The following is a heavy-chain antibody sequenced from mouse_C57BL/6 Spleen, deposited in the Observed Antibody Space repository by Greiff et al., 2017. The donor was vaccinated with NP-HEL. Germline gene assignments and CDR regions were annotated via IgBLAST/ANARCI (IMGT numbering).Heavy chain of an antibody. CDR2: IYPGDADT. J-gene: IGHJ2*01. CDR3: AREEYYSNSDY. Sequence: QVQLKESGPELVKPGASVKISCKASGYAFSSSWMNWVKQRPGKGLEWIGRIYPGDADTNYNGKFKGKATLTADKSSSTAYMQLSSLTSEDSAVYFCAREEYYSNSDYWGQGTTLTVSS. V-gene: IGHV1-82*01. D-gene: IGHD2-5*01. CDR1: GYAFSSSW.